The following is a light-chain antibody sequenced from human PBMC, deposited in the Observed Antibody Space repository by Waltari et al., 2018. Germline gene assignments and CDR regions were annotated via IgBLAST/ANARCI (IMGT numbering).Light chain of an antibody. J-gene: IGKJ4*01. CDR2: DAS. CDR3: HQRSSWPLT. CDR1: QSVTTY. V-gene: IGKV3-11*01. Sequence: EIVMTQSPATLSLSPGERATLSCRASQSVTTYLGCIQQKPGQAPRLLIYDASKRATGIPARFSGSVSGTDFTLTISNLEPEDFAIYYCHQRSSWPLTFGGGTRVEI.